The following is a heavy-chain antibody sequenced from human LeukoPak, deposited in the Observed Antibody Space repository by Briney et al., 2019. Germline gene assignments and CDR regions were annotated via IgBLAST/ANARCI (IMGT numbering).Heavy chain of an antibody. V-gene: IGHV3-23*01. CDR3: ANDPTWFGDRSQLLFDP. D-gene: IGHD3-10*01. CDR1: GFTFSSYA. Sequence: PGGSLRLSCAASGFTFSSYAMHWVRQAPGKGLEWVSAISGSGGSTYYADSVKGRFTISRDNSKNTLYLQMNSLRAEDTAVYYCANDPTWFGDRSQLLFDPWGQGTLVTVSS. J-gene: IGHJ5*02. CDR2: ISGSGGST.